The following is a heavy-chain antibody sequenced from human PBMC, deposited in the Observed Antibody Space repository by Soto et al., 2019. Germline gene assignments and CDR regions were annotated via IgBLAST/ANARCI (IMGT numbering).Heavy chain of an antibody. CDR3: AKAIAAAGTSLVDY. CDR2: ISGSGGST. J-gene: IGHJ4*02. CDR1: GVTFSSYA. D-gene: IGHD6-13*01. Sequence: XGALRLSCSAAGVTFSSYAMSWVRQAPGKGLEWVSAISGSGGSTYYADSVKGRFTISRDNSKNTLYLQMNSLRAEDTAVYYCAKAIAAAGTSLVDYWGQGTLVTVSS. V-gene: IGHV3-23*01.